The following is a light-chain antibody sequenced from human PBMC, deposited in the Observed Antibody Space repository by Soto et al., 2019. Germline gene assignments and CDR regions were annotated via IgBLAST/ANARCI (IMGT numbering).Light chain of an antibody. J-gene: IGKJ1*01. V-gene: IGKV1-5*03. CDR2: KAS. Sequence: DIQMTQSPSTLSGSVGDRVTITCRASQTISSWLAWYQQKPGKAPKLLIYKASTLKSGVPSRFSGSGSGTEFTLTINGLQPEDFATYYCQHYNSYSEAFGQGTKV. CDR3: QHYNSYSEA. CDR1: QTISSW.